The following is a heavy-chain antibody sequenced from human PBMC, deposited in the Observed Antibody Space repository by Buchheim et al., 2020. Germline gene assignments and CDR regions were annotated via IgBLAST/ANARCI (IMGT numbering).Heavy chain of an antibody. CDR2: LDWDDDK. V-gene: IGHV2-70*15. CDR3: ARIGSSSIYYYYGMDV. D-gene: IGHD2-2*01. J-gene: IGHJ6*02. Sequence: QVTLRESGPALVKPTQTLTLTCTFSGFSLSTSGMCVSWIRQPPGKALEWLARLDWDDDKYYSTSLKTRLTISKDTSKNQVVLTMTNMDPVDTATYYCARIGSSSIYYYYGMDVWGQGTT. CDR1: GFSLSTSGMC.